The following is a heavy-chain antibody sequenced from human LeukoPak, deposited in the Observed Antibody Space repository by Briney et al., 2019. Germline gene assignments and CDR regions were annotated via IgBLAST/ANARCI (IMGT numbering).Heavy chain of an antibody. J-gene: IGHJ5*02. CDR2: IIPIFGTA. CDR3: ARDREEKYQLPKAVAVFLGFDP. D-gene: IGHD2-2*01. Sequence: ASVKVSCKAYGGTFSSYAISWVRQAPGQGLEWMGAIIPIFGTANYAQKFQGRVTITADESRSTAYMELSRLRSEDTAVYYCARDREEKYQLPKAVAVFLGFDPWGQGTLVTVSS. V-gene: IGHV1-69*13. CDR1: GGTFSSYA.